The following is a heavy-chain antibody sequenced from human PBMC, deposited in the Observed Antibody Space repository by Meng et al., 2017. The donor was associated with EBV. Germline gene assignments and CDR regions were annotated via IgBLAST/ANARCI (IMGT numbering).Heavy chain of an antibody. Sequence: QVHHVQVWAGEKNPGATGKVSCNGSGYAITSYNLQWVRQAPGQRLEWMGWINVGVGYTKYSQKFQGRVTISSDTSATTGYMELSSLRSEDTAVYYCVRGPPVGVPGPGDYWGQGTLVTVSS. CDR2: INVGVGYT. CDR3: VRGPPVGVPGPGDY. J-gene: IGHJ4*02. V-gene: IGHV1-3*05. D-gene: IGHD2-21*01. CDR1: GYAITSYN.